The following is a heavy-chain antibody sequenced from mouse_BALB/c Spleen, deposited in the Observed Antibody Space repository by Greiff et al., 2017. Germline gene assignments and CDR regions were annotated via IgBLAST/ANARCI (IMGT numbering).Heavy chain of an antibody. CDR1: GFAFSSYD. V-gene: IGHV5-12-1*01. D-gene: IGHD2-5*01. CDR2: ISSGGGST. Sequence: EVKLMESGGGLVKPGGSLKLSCAASGFAFSSYDMSWVRQTPEKRLEWVAYISSGGGSTYYPDTVKGRFTISRDNAKNTLYLQMSSLKSEDTAMYYCARHGGYRNFAYWGQGTLVTVSA. J-gene: IGHJ3*01. CDR3: ARHGGYRNFAY.